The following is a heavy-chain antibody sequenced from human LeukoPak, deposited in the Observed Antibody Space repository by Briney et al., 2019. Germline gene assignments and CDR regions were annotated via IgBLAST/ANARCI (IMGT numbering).Heavy chain of an antibody. J-gene: IGHJ5*02. Sequence: SETLSLTCTVSGGSISSYYWSWIRQPPGKGLEWIGEIYHSGSTNYNPSLKSRVTISVDKSKNQFSLKLSSVTAADTAVYYCAREENRVYGSGSYFWFDPWGQGTLVTVSS. CDR1: GGSISSYY. D-gene: IGHD3-10*01. V-gene: IGHV4-59*12. CDR2: IYHSGST. CDR3: AREENRVYGSGSYFWFDP.